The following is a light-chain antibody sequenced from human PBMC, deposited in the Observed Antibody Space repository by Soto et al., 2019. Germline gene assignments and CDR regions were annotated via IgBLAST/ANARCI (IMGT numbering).Light chain of an antibody. V-gene: IGKV1-5*03. Sequence: DIQMTQSPSALSASVGDRVTITCRASQSISMYLAWYQQKPGKAPNLLIYRASNLQRGVPSRFSGSGFGTEFTLTISSLQPDDFATHHCQQCYSYPWTFGQGTKVEVK. J-gene: IGKJ1*01. CDR3: QQCYSYPWT. CDR1: QSISMY. CDR2: RAS.